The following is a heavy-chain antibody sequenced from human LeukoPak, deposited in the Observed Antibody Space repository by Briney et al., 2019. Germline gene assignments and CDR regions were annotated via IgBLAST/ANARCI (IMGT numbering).Heavy chain of an antibody. CDR1: GFAFSSYT. CDR3: AKDYPLDY. Sequence: XGSLRLSCAASGFAFSSYTMHWVRQAPGKGLEWVSAISGSGGSTYYADSVNGRFTISRDNSKNTVYLQMNTLRAEDTAVYYCAKDYPLDYWGQGALVTVSS. J-gene: IGHJ4*02. V-gene: IGHV3-23*01. CDR2: ISGSGGST.